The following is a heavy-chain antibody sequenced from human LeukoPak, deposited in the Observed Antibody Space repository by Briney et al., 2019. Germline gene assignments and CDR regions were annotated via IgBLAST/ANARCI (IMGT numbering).Heavy chain of an antibody. CDR3: ARDRPIRYFDWLTYYFDY. V-gene: IGHV3-23*01. J-gene: IGHJ4*02. CDR1: GFTFSSYG. CDR2: ISGSGGST. Sequence: GGTLRLSCAASGFTFSSYGMSWVRQAPGKGLEWVSAISGSGGSTYYADSVKGRFTISRDNSKNTLHLQMNSLRAEDTAVYYCARDRPIRYFDWLTYYFDYWGQGTLVTVSS. D-gene: IGHD3-9*01.